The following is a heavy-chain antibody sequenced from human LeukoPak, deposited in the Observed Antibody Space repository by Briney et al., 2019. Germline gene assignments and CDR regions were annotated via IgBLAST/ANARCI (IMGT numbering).Heavy chain of an antibody. V-gene: IGHV3-48*03. Sequence: GGSLRLSCAASGFTFRSYEMNWVRQAPGKGLEWVSYISSGGSIKYYADSVKGRFTISRDNTKNSLYLQMNGLRAEDTAVYYCAKGSIYYDSSGYDFDYWGQGTLVTVSS. J-gene: IGHJ4*02. CDR3: AKGSIYYDSSGYDFDY. D-gene: IGHD3-22*01. CDR2: ISSGGSIK. CDR1: GFTFRSYE.